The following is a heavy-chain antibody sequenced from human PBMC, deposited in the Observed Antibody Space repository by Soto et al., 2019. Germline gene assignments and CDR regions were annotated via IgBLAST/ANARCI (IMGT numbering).Heavy chain of an antibody. V-gene: IGHV4-39*01. J-gene: IGHJ3*02. CDR3: ARTKTRPTRGYFDM. CDR2: IYYTGSA. Sequence: PSETLSLTCTVSASSLSGSSDYCAWIRQSPGKGLEWIGSIYYTGSAYYNPSLKSRVTISIDTSKNQFSLNLNSVTAPDTAVYYCARTKTRPTRGYFDMWGHVTMVTVSS. CDR1: ASSLSGSSDY. D-gene: IGHD5-12*01.